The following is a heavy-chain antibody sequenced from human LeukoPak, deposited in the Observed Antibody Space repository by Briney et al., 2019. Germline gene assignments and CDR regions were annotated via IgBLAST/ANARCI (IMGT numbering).Heavy chain of an antibody. Sequence: SETLSLTCTVSGGSTSSHYCSWIRHPPGEGLGWNGYINYGGSTNYNPSLKSRVTIAVDSSKNQFSLKLSSVTAEDTAVYYGARGGFSVDTAMVIRFDPWGHGTLVTVSS. CDR2: INYGGST. D-gene: IGHD5-18*01. J-gene: IGHJ5*02. CDR1: GGSTSSHY. CDR3: ARGGFSVDTAMVIRFDP. V-gene: IGHV4-59*11.